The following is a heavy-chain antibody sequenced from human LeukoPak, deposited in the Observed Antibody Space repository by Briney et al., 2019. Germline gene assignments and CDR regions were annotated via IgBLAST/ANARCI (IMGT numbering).Heavy chain of an antibody. CDR2: ISGSGGST. D-gene: IGHD2-2*03. CDR1: GFTFSSYA. Sequence: PGGSLRLSCAASGFTFSSYAMSWVRQAPGKGLEWVSAISGSGGSTYYADSVKGRFTISRDNSKNTLYLQMNSLRAEDTAVYYCAKEVGYCSSTSCSLGYWGQGTLVTVS. V-gene: IGHV3-23*01. CDR3: AKEVGYCSSTSCSLGY. J-gene: IGHJ4*02.